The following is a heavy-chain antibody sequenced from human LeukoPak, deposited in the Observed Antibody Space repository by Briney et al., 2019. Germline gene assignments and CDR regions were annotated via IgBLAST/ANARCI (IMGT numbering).Heavy chain of an antibody. D-gene: IGHD3-22*01. Sequence: GESLKISCKGSGYRFTSSWIGWVRQMPGKGLEWMGIIYPRDSDTRYSPSFQGQVTMSVDKSISTAYLQWSSLKASDTAMYYCAVPYSSGSFDYWGQGTLVTVSS. CDR3: AVPYSSGSFDY. V-gene: IGHV5-51*01. J-gene: IGHJ4*02. CDR1: GYRFTSSW. CDR2: IYPRDSDT.